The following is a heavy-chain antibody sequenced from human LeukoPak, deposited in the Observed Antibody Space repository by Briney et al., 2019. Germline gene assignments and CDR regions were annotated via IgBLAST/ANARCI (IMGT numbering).Heavy chain of an antibody. CDR2: INPNSGGT. D-gene: IGHD3-3*01. J-gene: IGHJ4*02. CDR3: ARVGDFWSGSDY. V-gene: IGHV1-2*06. CDR1: GYTFTGYY. Sequence: ASVKVSCKASGYTFTGYYMHWVRQAPGQGLEWMGRINPNSGGTNYAQKFQGRVTMTRDTSISTAYMELSRLRSDDTAVYYCARVGDFWSGSDYWGQGTLVTVSS.